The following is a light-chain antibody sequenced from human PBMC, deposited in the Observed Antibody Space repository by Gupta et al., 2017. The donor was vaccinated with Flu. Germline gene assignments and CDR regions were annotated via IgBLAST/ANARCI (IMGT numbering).Light chain of an antibody. CDR2: NSS. J-gene: IGKJ5*01. V-gene: IGKV3-20*01. CDR1: QSVTSGD. CDR3: QQEASSSLT. Sequence: EVVLTQSPGTLSLSPGERATLSCRASQSVTSGDLAWYQQKPGQAPRLLIYNSSSRVTGIPDRFSGSGSGTEFTLTIIRLEPEDFAIYYCQQEASSSLTFGQGTRLEIK.